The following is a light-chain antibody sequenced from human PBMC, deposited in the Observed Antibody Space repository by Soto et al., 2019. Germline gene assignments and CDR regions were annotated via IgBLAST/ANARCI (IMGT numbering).Light chain of an antibody. CDR2: EVD. CDR3: SSFVAGSSYV. CDR1: SSDVGGFNY. J-gene: IGLJ1*01. Sequence: QSVLTQPPSASGSPGQSVTISCTGTSSDVGGFNYVSWYQHHPGKVPKFMIYEVDKRPSGVPDRFSGSKSGNTAYLTISGLPAEDEADYFCSSFVAGSSYVFGTGTKVTVL. V-gene: IGLV2-8*01.